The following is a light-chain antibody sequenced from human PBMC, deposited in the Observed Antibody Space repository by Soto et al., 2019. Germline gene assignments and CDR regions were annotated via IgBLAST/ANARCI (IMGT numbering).Light chain of an antibody. CDR1: SSDVGGYNY. CDR3: SSYTSSSTGV. Sequence: QSVLTQPASVSGSPGQSITISCTGTSSDVGGYNYVSWYQQHPGKAPKLMIYEVSNRPSGVSNRFSGSKSGNTASLTISGXXXXXXXXXXXSSYTSSSTGVFGGGTKLXVL. CDR2: EVS. V-gene: IGLV2-14*01. J-gene: IGLJ3*02.